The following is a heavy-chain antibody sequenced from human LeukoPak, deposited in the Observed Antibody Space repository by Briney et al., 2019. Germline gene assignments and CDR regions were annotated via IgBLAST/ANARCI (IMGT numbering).Heavy chain of an antibody. CDR2: IYYSGST. V-gene: IGHV4-59*01. CDR1: GASISSYY. CDR3: ARVRSMTTVDY. D-gene: IGHD4-17*01. J-gene: IGHJ4*02. Sequence: SETLSLTCTVSGASISSYYWSWIRQPPGKGLEWIGYIYYSGSTNYNPSLKSRVTISVDTSKNQFFLRLSSVTAADTAIYYCARVRSMTTVDYWGQGTLVAVSS.